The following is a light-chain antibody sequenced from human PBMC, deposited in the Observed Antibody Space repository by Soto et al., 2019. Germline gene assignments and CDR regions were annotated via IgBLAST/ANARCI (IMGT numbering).Light chain of an antibody. CDR2: GVT. J-gene: IGLJ3*02. V-gene: IGLV2-14*01. CDR3: SSYTASSTLV. CDR1: NSDVGGYNF. Sequence: QSALTQPASVSGSPGQSITISCTGTNSDVGGYNFVSWYQQQPGKAPKLMIYGVTNRPSGVSNRFSGSKSGNTASLTISGLQAEDEADYYFSSYTASSTLVFGGGTKLTVL.